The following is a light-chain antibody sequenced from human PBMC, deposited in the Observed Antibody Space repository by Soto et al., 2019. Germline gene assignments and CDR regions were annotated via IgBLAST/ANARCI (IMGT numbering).Light chain of an antibody. Sequence: SVLTQSRFTLSLSPGERPTLSCRASQSFRGLLAWYQQKPGQAPRLLIYGASSRATGIPDRFSGSGSGTDFTLTISRLETEDFAVYYCQQYGSSRITFGQGTRLEIK. CDR1: QSFRGL. J-gene: IGKJ5*01. CDR3: QQYGSSRIT. V-gene: IGKV3-20*01. CDR2: GAS.